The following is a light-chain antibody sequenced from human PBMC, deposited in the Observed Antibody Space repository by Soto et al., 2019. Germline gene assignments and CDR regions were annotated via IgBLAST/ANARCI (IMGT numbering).Light chain of an antibody. J-gene: IGLJ2*01. CDR1: SSNVGKNC. Sequence: QSVLTQPPSVSAAPGQKVSISCSGSSSNVGKNCVSWYQHVPGKAPKLLIYDNQKRPSGIPDRFSASKSGTLATLDITGLQTGDEADYYCGTWDSSLTIVVIFGGGTKLTVL. CDR3: GTWDSSLTIVVI. V-gene: IGLV1-51*01. CDR2: DNQ.